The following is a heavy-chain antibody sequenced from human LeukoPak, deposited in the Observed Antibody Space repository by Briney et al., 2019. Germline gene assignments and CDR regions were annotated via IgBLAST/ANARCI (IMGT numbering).Heavy chain of an antibody. CDR3: ANGEERRFDWLSHRRPLFDY. V-gene: IGHV3-23*01. J-gene: IGHJ4*02. Sequence: GGSLRLSCAASGFTFSSYAMSWVRQAPGKGLEWVSAISGSGGSTYYADSVKGRFTISRDNSKNTLYLQMNSLRAEDTAVYYCANGEERRFDWLSHRRPLFDYWGQGTLVTVSS. CDR2: ISGSGGST. D-gene: IGHD3-9*01. CDR1: GFTFSSYA.